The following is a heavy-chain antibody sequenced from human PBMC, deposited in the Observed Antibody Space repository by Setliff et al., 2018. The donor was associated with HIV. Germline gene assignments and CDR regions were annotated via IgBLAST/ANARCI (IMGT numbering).Heavy chain of an antibody. Sequence: SETLSLTCTVSGGSISSYYWSWIRQPPGKGLEWIGSIYYSGSTNYNPSLKSRVTIAVDTSKNQFSLKLSSVTAADTAVYYCARDSRWLQFPYFDSWGQGTPVTVSS. D-gene: IGHD5-12*01. CDR3: ARDSRWLQFPYFDS. V-gene: IGHV4-59*12. CDR2: IYYSGST. CDR1: GGSISSYY. J-gene: IGHJ4*01.